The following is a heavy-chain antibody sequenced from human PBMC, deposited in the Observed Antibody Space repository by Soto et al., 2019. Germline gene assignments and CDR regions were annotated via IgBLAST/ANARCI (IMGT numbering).Heavy chain of an antibody. J-gene: IGHJ3*02. D-gene: IGHD6-19*01. CDR1: GFTFTDYA. CDR3: AKDGKHINGWWAAFEI. Sequence: EVQVLESGGGLVQPGGSLRLSCAASGFTFTDYAMNWVRQAPGKGLEWVSTISGSGANTYYADSVRGRFTISRDNSKNTLSLQMSSLRAEDTAVYYCAKDGKHINGWWAAFEIWGQGTVVTVS. CDR2: ISGSGANT. V-gene: IGHV3-23*01.